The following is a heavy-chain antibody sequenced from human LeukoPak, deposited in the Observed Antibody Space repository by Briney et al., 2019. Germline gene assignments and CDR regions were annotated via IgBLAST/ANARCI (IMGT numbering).Heavy chain of an antibody. CDR3: ATGDVAARLGH. J-gene: IGHJ5*02. Sequence: SETLSLTCAVYGGSLSGDYLSWIRQPPGKGLEWIGEINHSGSISYNPPLKSRVTISVDTSKNQFSLKVTSVTAADTGVYYCATGDVAARLGHWGQGTLVTVPS. V-gene: IGHV4-34*01. CDR2: INHSGSI. CDR1: GGSLSGDY. D-gene: IGHD6-6*01.